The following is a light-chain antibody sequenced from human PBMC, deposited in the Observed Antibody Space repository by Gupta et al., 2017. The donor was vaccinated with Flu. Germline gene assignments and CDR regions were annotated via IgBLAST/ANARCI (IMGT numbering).Light chain of an antibody. CDR2: QDN. J-gene: IGLJ2*01. CDR3: QAWDSSTASVV. V-gene: IGLV3-1*01. CDR1: KLGDKY. Sequence: SYDLTQPPLVSVSPGQTASISCSGDKLGDKYACWYQQKPGQSPVLVIYQDNKRPSGIPERFSGSNSGNTATLTISGTQAMDEADYYCQAWDSSTASVVFGGGTKLTVL.